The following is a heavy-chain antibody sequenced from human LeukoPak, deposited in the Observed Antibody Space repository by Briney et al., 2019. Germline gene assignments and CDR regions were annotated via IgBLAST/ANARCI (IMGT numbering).Heavy chain of an antibody. Sequence: GGSLRLSCAASGFTFSSYAMHWVRQAPGKGLEWVAVISYDGSNKYYADSVKGRFTISRDNSKNTLYLQMNSLRAEDTAVYYCARDGQEIVVPAAEGYYYYYYMDVWGKGTTVTVSS. CDR1: GFTFSSYA. CDR3: ARDGQEIVVPAAEGYYYYYYMDV. J-gene: IGHJ6*03. D-gene: IGHD2-2*01. CDR2: ISYDGSNK. V-gene: IGHV3-30*04.